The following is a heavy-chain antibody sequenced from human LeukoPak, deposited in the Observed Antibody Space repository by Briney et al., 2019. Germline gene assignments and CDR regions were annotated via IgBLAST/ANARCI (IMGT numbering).Heavy chain of an antibody. Sequence: ASVKVSCKTSGYTFTNDGISWVRQAPGQGPEWMGWISGYNGNTNYVQKIQGRVTMTTDSSTSTAYMELRSLRSDDTAVYYCARDLSLGRHDYGEPFDYWGQGTQVTVSS. J-gene: IGHJ4*02. D-gene: IGHD4-17*01. CDR1: GYTFTNDG. V-gene: IGHV1-18*01. CDR2: ISGYNGNT. CDR3: ARDLSLGRHDYGEPFDY.